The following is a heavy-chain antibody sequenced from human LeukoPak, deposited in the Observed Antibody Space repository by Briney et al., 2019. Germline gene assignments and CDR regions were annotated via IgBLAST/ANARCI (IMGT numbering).Heavy chain of an antibody. V-gene: IGHV3-33*01. D-gene: IGHD5-18*01. CDR1: GFTFSSYG. CDR2: IWYDGSNK. Sequence: GGSLKLSCAAPGFTFSSYGMPWVRQAPAKGLEWVAVIWYDGSNKYYADSVKGRFTISRDNSKNTLYLQMNSLRAEDTAVYYCARGSELWLMDWGQGTLVTVSS. CDR3: ARGSELWLMD. J-gene: IGHJ4*02.